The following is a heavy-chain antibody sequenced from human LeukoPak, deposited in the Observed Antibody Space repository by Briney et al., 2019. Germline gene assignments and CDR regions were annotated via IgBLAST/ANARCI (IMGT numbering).Heavy chain of an antibody. CDR2: ITSSSSYI. J-gene: IGHJ3*01. Sequence: GGSLRLSCAASGFTFSSYSMNWVRQAPGKGLEWVSSITSSSSYIFYADSVKGRFTISRDNAKNSLFLQMNSLRGEDTAMYYCARVAGTPPPWWGQGTMVTVSS. CDR3: ARVAGTPPPW. V-gene: IGHV3-21*01. D-gene: IGHD6-19*01. CDR1: GFTFSSYS.